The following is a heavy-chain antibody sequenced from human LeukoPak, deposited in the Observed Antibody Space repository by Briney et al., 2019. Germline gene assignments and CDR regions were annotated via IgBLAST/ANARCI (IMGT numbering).Heavy chain of an antibody. J-gene: IGHJ4*02. CDR2: ISSDGSSK. V-gene: IGHV3-30*04. D-gene: IGHD6-19*01. CDR3: VRDHSTGGSGWYWDY. Sequence: PGGSLRLSCAASGFTFSNYAMHWVRQAPGKGPEWVALISSDGSSKDYVESVKGRFTISRDNSKNTLHLQMNSLRADDTAVYYCVRDHSTGGSGWYWDYWGQGTLVTVSS. CDR1: GFTFSNYA.